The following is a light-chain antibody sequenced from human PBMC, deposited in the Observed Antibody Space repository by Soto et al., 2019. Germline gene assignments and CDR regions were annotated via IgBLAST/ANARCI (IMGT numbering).Light chain of an antibody. CDR3: QQYDTSPPLYT. V-gene: IGKV3-20*01. CDR1: QTGDSTY. J-gene: IGKJ2*01. CDR2: RAS. Sequence: EVVLTQSPGTLSLSPGKRATLSCRASQTGDSTYLAWYQQKPGQAPRLLIYRASSRAAGVPDRFSGSGSGTDFTLTISKLDPEDFAVYYWQQYDTSPPLYTFGQGTKLEIK.